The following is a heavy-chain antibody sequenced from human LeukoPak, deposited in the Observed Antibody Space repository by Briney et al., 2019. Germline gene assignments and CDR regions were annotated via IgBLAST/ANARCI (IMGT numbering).Heavy chain of an antibody. CDR1: GYTLTELS. CDR3: ATVVGYCSSTSCRRGWFDP. J-gene: IGHJ5*02. Sequence: GASVKVSCKVSGYTLTELSMHLVRQAPGKGLEWMGGFDPEDGETIYAQKFQGRVTMTEDTSTDTAYMELSSLRSEDTAVYYCATVVGYCSSTSCRRGWFDPWGQGTLVTVSS. D-gene: IGHD2-2*01. V-gene: IGHV1-24*01. CDR2: FDPEDGET.